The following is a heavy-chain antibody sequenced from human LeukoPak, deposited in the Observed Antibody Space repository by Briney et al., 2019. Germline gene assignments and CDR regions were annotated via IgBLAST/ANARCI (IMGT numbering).Heavy chain of an antibody. V-gene: IGHV4-39*07. J-gene: IGHJ2*01. CDR3: ASMTGTTKNWYFDL. Sequence: SETLSLTCTVSGGSISSSSYYWAWIRQPPGKGLEWIGSVYYGGTTYYNPSLKSRVTISVDTSKNQFSLKLTSVTAADTAVYYCASMTGTTKNWYFDLWGRGTLVTVSS. D-gene: IGHD1/OR15-1a*01. CDR1: GGSISSSSYY. CDR2: VYYGGTT.